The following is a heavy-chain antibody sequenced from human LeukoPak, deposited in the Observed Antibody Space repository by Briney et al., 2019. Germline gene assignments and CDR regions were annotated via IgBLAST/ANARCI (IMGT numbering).Heavy chain of an antibody. Sequence: PSETLSLTRAVYGGSFSGYYWSWIPPPPGKGLEWIGEINHSGSTNNNPSLQSRVTISVDTSKNQFSLKLSSVTAADSAVYYCARASPSRYCSSTSCYGYSYGSHGSPLDYWGQGTLVTVSS. D-gene: IGHD2-2*01. CDR1: GGSFSGYY. CDR3: ARASPSRYCSSTSCYGYSYGSHGSPLDY. CDR2: INHSGST. J-gene: IGHJ4*02. V-gene: IGHV4-34*01.